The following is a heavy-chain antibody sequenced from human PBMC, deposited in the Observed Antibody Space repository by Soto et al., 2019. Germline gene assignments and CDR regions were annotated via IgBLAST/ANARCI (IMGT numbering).Heavy chain of an antibody. D-gene: IGHD3-22*01. CDR1: GYSFTSYW. J-gene: IGHJ6*02. CDR3: ARQSYYDSSGYYDYYYGMDV. V-gene: IGHV5-51*01. Sequence: GESLKISCKGSGYSFTSYWIGWVRQMPGKGLEWMGIIYPGDSDTRYSPSFQGQVTISADKSISTAYLQWSSLKASDTAMYYCARQSYYDSSGYYDYYYGMDVWGQGTTVTVSS. CDR2: IYPGDSDT.